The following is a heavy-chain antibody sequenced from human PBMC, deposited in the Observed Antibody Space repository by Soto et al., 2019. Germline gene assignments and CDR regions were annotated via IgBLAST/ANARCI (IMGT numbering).Heavy chain of an antibody. V-gene: IGHV3-48*03. Sequence: EVQLVESGGGLVQPGGSLRLSCAASGFTFSSYEVNWVRQAPGKGLEWVSYISSRGASYYYADSVKGRFTISRDNAKNSLFLQMNSLRAEDTAVYYCARDLAESFYYYGMDVWGPGTTVTVSS. J-gene: IGHJ6*02. CDR3: ARDLAESFYYYGMDV. CDR1: GFTFSSYE. CDR2: ISSRGASY. D-gene: IGHD6-19*01.